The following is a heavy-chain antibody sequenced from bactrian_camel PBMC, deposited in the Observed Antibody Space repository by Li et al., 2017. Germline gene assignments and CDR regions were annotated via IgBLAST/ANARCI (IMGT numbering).Heavy chain of an antibody. CDR3: AARRLAFGSYRY. CDR2: ICGGDVNT. J-gene: IGHJ4*01. Sequence: VQLVESGGGSVQAGGSLRLSCAASGYSRCMGWFRQAPGEEREGIAGICGGDVNTYYADSVKGRFTISTNNAKNTLYLQMNSLKPEDTAMYYCAARRLAFGSYRYWGQGTQVTVS. D-gene: IGHD2*01. V-gene: IGHV3S63*01. CDR1: GYSRC.